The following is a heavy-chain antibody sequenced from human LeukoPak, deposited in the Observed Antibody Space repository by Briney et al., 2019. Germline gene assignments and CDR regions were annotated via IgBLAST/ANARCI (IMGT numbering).Heavy chain of an antibody. J-gene: IGHJ4*02. CDR3: ARRRCSGGSCYSDY. CDR1: GYTFTSYG. CDR2: ISAYNGNT. V-gene: IGHV1-18*04. D-gene: IGHD2-15*01. Sequence: GASVKVSCKASGYTFTSYGISWVRQAPGQGLEWMGWISAYNGNTNYAQKLQGRVTMTTDTSTSTAYTELRSLRSDDTAVYYCARRRCSGGSCYSDYWGQGTLVTVSS.